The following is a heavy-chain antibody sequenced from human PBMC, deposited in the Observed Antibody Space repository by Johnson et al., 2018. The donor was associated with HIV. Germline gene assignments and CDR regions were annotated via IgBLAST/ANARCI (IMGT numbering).Heavy chain of an antibody. CDR3: ARDGAQQLARDAFDI. D-gene: IGHD6-13*01. Sequence: VQLVESGGGLIQPGGSLRLSCAASGFTVSSNYMSWVRQAPGKGLEWVSVIYSGGSTYYADPVKGRFTISRDNAKNSLYLQMNSLRAEDTAVYYCARDGAQQLARDAFDIWGQGTMVTVSS. J-gene: IGHJ3*02. V-gene: IGHV3-53*01. CDR2: IYSGGST. CDR1: GFTVSSNY.